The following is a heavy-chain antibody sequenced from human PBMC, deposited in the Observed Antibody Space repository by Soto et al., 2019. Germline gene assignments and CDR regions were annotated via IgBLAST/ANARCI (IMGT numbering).Heavy chain of an antibody. CDR1: GFSLSTSGVG. CDR2: IYWDDDK. J-gene: IGHJ4*02. CDR3: AHCYWLSTNCYAPPYFDY. V-gene: IGHV2-5*02. Sequence: QITLKESGPTLVKPTQTLTLTCTFSGFSLSTSGVGVGWIRQPPGKALEWLALIYWDDDKFYTPSLKSRLTITKDTSKNPVVLTIPHKDPVDTATYFCAHCYWLSTNCYAPPYFDYWGQGTLVTVSS. D-gene: IGHD2-2*01.